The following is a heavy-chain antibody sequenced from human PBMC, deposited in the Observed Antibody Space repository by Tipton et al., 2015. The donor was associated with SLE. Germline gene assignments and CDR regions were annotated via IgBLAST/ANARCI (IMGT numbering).Heavy chain of an antibody. CDR1: GGSISSSSYY. J-gene: IGHJ4*02. CDR2: IYYSGST. D-gene: IGHD3-16*01. CDR3: ARGPPRLVWYYFDY. V-gene: IGHV4-39*07. Sequence: TLSLTCTVSGGSISSSSYYWGWIRQPPGKGLEWIGSIYYSGSTYYNPSLESRVTISVDTSKNQFSLKLSSVTAADTAVYYCARGPPRLVWYYFDYWGQGTLVTVSS.